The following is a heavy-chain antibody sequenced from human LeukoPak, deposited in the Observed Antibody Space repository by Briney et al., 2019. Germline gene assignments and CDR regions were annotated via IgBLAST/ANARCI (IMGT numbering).Heavy chain of an antibody. CDR3: ARDSRHYDILTGYYTPRYFDY. J-gene: IGHJ4*02. Sequence: SETLSLTCTVSGGSISSSSYYWGWIRQPPGKGLEWIGSIYYSGSTHYNPSLKSRVTISVDTSKNQFSLKVNSVTAADTAVYYCARDSRHYDILTGYYTPRYFDYWGQGTLVTVSS. CDR1: GGSISSSSYY. D-gene: IGHD3-9*01. V-gene: IGHV4-39*02. CDR2: IYYSGST.